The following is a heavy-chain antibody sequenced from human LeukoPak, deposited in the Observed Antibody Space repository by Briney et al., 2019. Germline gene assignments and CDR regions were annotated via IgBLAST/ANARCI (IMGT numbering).Heavy chain of an antibody. CDR1: GGSFSGYY. V-gene: IGHV4-34*01. CDR2: INHSVST. D-gene: IGHD1-26*01. CDR3: ARSGAEKPVRRHNWFDP. Sequence: SETLSLTCAVYGGSFSGYYWSWIRQPPGKGLEWIGEINHSVSTNYNPSLNSQDTITVDTTKNQFTPKLSSMNAADPAVSYMARSGAEKPVRRHNWFDPWGQGNLVTVSS. J-gene: IGHJ5*02.